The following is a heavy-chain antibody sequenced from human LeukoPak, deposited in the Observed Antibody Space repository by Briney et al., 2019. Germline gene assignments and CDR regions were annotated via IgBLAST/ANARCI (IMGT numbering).Heavy chain of an antibody. V-gene: IGHV1-18*01. CDR1: GYTFTSYG. Sequence: GASVKVSCKASGYTFTSYGISWVRQAPGQGLEWMGWISAYNGNTNYAQKLQGRVTMTTDTSTSTAYMELRSLRSDDTAVYYRAKDFSGYDFGVYYYGMDVWGQGTTVTVSS. D-gene: IGHD5-12*01. J-gene: IGHJ6*02. CDR3: AKDFSGYDFGVYYYGMDV. CDR2: ISAYNGNT.